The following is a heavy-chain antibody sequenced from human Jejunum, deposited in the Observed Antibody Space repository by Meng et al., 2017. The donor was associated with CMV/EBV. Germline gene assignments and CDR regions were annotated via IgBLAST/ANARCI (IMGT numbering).Heavy chain of an antibody. V-gene: IGHV3-23*01. CDR1: GFTFSSYA. CDR3: AKEDYSNDLDY. D-gene: IGHD4-11*01. Sequence: AASGFTFSSYALIWVRQAPGKGLEWVSTISGSGRTTYDADSVKGRFTISRDNSKNTVYLQMNSLRAEDTALYYCAKEDYSNDLDYWGQGTLVTVSS. J-gene: IGHJ4*02. CDR2: ISGSGRTT.